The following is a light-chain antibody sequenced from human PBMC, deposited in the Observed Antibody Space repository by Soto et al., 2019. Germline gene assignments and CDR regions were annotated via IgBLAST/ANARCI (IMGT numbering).Light chain of an antibody. Sequence: EVFLTQSPATLSVSPGERATLSCRASQHIASNLAWYQQKRGQAPRLLIYGTSVRATGTPARFSGSGSGTEFTLTSSNLESEDFAVYYCQQYNNWPPITFGQGSRLEIK. CDR2: GTS. V-gene: IGKV3-15*01. J-gene: IGKJ5*01. CDR3: QQYNNWPPIT. CDR1: QHIASN.